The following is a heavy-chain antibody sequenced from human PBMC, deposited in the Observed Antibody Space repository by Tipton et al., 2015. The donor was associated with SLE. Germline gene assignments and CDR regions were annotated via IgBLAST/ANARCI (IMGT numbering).Heavy chain of an antibody. CDR1: GFTFYDYA. Sequence: SLRLSCAASGFTFYDYAMHWVRQAPGKGLEWVSGISWNSGSIGYADSVKGRFTISRDNAKNSLYLQMNSLRAEDTALYYCAKGNGGSYYGYAFDIWGQGTMVTVSS. D-gene: IGHD1-26*01. V-gene: IGHV3-9*01. J-gene: IGHJ3*02. CDR2: ISWNSGSI. CDR3: AKGNGGSYYGYAFDI.